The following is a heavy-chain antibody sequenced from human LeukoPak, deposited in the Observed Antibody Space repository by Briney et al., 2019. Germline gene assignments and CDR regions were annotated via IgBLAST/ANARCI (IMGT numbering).Heavy chain of an antibody. CDR1: GGSISSGGYF. Sequence: SSETLSLTCTVSGGSISSGGYFWSWIRQHPGKGLEWIGYIYYSGNTYFNPSLKSRLTMSVDTSKNQFSLKLTSVTAADTAVYYCARGSSGYAFDYWGQEPWSPSPQ. CDR3: ARGSSGYAFDY. D-gene: IGHD3-22*01. V-gene: IGHV4-31*03. CDR2: IYYSGNT. J-gene: IGHJ4*01.